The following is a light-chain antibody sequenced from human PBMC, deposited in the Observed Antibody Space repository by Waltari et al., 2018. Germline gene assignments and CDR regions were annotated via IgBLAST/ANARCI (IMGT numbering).Light chain of an antibody. CDR1: QSISSW. J-gene: IGKJ2*01. V-gene: IGKV1-5*03. CDR3: QQYRT. Sequence: DIQMTQPPSTLSASVGDRVTIPCRASQSISSWLAWYQQKPGKAPKLLIYKASSLESGVPSRFSGSGSGTEFTLTISSLQPDDFATYYCQQYRTFGQGTKLEIK. CDR2: KAS.